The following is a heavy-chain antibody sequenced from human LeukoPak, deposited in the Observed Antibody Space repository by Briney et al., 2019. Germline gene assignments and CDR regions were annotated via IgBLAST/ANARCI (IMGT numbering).Heavy chain of an antibody. V-gene: IGHV4-39*01. CDR2: IYYSGST. D-gene: IGHD3-22*01. J-gene: IGHJ6*03. CDR3: ARHNYDSSGWDSYYYYYMDV. Sequence: PSETLSLTCTVSGGSISSSSYYWGWIRQPPGKGLEWSGSIYYSGSTYYNPSLKSRVTISVDTSKNQFSLKLSSVTAADTAVYYCARHNYDSSGWDSYYYYYMDVWGKGTTVTISS. CDR1: GGSISSSSYY.